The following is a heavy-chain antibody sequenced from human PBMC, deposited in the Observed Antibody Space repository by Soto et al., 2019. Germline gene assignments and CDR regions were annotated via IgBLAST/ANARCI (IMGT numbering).Heavy chain of an antibody. D-gene: IGHD3-16*01. CDR2: INAGNGNT. CDR3: ARDVRWGNYYYGMDV. Sequence: GASVKVSCKASGYTFTSYAMHWVRQAPGQRLEWMGWINAGNGNTKYSQKFQGRVTITRDTSASTAYMELSSLRSEDTAVYYCARDVRWGNYYYGMDVWGQGTTVTVSS. J-gene: IGHJ6*02. CDR1: GYTFTSYA. V-gene: IGHV1-3*01.